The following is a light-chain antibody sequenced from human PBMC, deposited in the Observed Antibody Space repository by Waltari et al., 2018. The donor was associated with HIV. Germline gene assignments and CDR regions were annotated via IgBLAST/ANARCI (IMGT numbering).Light chain of an antibody. J-gene: IGLJ2*01. CDR1: NIGSKS. CDR3: QVWDSSSDHVV. CDR2: DDS. Sequence: SYVLPQPPSVSVAPGQTARITCGGNNIGSKSVHGYQQRPGQAPLLVVYDDSDRPSGIPERFSGSNSGNTATLTISRVEAGDEADYYCQVWDSSSDHVVFGGGTKLTVL. V-gene: IGLV3-21*02.